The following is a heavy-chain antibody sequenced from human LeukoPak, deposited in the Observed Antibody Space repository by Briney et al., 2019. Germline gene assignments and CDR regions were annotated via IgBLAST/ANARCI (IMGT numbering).Heavy chain of an antibody. CDR1: GGFISSSSYY. CDR3: ARYRQWLPFDY. D-gene: IGHD6-19*01. CDR2: IYYSGST. Sequence: SETLSLTCTVSGGFISSSSYYWGWIRQPPGKGLEWIGSIYYSGSTYYNPSLKSRVTISVDTSKNQFSLKLSSVTAADTAVYYCARYRQWLPFDYWGQGTLVTVSS. J-gene: IGHJ4*02. V-gene: IGHV4-39*01.